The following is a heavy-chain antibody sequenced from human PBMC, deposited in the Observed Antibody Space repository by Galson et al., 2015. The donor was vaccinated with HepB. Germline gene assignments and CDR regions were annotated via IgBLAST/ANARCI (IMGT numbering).Heavy chain of an antibody. CDR2: INPKSGGT. D-gene: IGHD2-2*01. CDR1: GYTFTGYY. J-gene: IGHJ3*02. V-gene: IGHV1-2*02. Sequence: SVKVSCKASGYTFTGYYMHWVRQAPGQGLEWMGWINPKSGGTNYAQKFQGRVTMTRDTSISTAYMELRRLRSDDTAVYYCAREKGCSSTSGGDAFDIWGQGTMVTVSS. CDR3: AREKGCSSTSGGDAFDI.